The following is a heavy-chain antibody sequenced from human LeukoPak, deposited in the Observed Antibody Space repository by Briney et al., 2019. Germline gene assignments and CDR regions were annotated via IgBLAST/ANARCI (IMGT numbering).Heavy chain of an antibody. V-gene: IGHV4-4*07. Sequence: SETLSLTCTVSGDSISDYYWSWIRQPAGKEPEWIGRIYTSGSTNYNPSLKSRITMSVDTSKKQFSLKLSSVTAADTAVYYCARDNPSTAFDIWGQGTMVTVSS. CDR1: GDSISDYY. J-gene: IGHJ3*02. CDR3: ARDNPSTAFDI. CDR2: IYTSGST.